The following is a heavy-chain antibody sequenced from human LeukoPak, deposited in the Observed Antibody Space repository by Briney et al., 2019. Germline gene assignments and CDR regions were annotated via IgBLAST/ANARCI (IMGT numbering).Heavy chain of an antibody. Sequence: ASVKVSCKASGYTFTSYGISWVRQAPGQGLEWMGCISAYNGNTNYAQKLQGRVTMTTATSTSTAYMELRSLRSDDTAVYYCAIYCSGGSCLDYWGQGALVTVSS. V-gene: IGHV1-18*01. CDR2: ISAYNGNT. J-gene: IGHJ4*02. CDR3: AIYCSGGSCLDY. CDR1: GYTFTSYG. D-gene: IGHD2-15*01.